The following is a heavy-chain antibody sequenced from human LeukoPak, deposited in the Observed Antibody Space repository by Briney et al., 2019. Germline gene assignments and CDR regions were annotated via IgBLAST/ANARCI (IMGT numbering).Heavy chain of an antibody. J-gene: IGHJ5*02. CDR1: GDSISSCNYY. CDR2: IYTSRST. D-gene: IGHD2-2*01. Sequence: SQTLSLTCTVSGDSISSCNYYWTWIRQPAGKGLEWIGHIYTSRSTNYNPSLKSRVTISVDTSKNQFSLKLSSVTAADTAVYYCARDRGAYCSSTSCYAGYWFDPWGQGTLVTVSS. V-gene: IGHV4-61*09. CDR3: ARDRGAYCSSTSCYAGYWFDP.